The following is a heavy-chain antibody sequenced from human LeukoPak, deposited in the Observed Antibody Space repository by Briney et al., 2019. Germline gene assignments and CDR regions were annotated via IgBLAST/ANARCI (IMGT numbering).Heavy chain of an antibody. D-gene: IGHD3-22*01. J-gene: IGHJ1*01. CDR2: IKTDGSEK. V-gene: IGHV3-7*01. CDR1: GFTFSNYW. CDR3: ATYSSLNRREFQY. Sequence: GGSLRLSRECSGFTFSNYWMGWVRQAPGKGLQWVANIKTDGSEKYYVDSVKGRFTISRDNAKNSLYLQMNSLRAEDTAVYYCATYSSLNRREFQYWGQGTLLTVS.